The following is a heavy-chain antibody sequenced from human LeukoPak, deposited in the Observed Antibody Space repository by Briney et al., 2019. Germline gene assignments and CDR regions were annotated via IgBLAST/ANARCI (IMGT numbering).Heavy chain of an antibody. D-gene: IGHD6-13*01. CDR1: GGSISSSSYY. Sequence: PLETLSLTCTVSGGSISSSSYYWGWIRQPPGKGLEWIGSIYYSGSTYYNPSLKSRVTISVDTSKNQFSLKLSSVTAADTAVYYCARRFTIAAAGISAWGQGTLVTVSS. V-gene: IGHV4-39*01. CDR3: ARRFTIAAAGISA. CDR2: IYYSGST. J-gene: IGHJ5*02.